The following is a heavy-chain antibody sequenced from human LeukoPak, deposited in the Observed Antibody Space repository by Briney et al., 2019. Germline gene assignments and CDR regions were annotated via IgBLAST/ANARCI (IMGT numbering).Heavy chain of an antibody. D-gene: IGHD3-22*01. CDR2: IIPIFGTA. CDR1: GGTFSSYA. CDR3: ARTAETIYYYDSSGYEPTFDY. V-gene: IGHV1-69*05. J-gene: IGHJ4*02. Sequence: SVKVSCKASGGTFSSYAISWVRQAPGQGLEWMGGIIPIFGTANYAQKFQGRVTITTDESTSTAYMELSSLRSEDTAVYDCARTAETIYYYDSSGYEPTFDYGGQGTLVTLSS.